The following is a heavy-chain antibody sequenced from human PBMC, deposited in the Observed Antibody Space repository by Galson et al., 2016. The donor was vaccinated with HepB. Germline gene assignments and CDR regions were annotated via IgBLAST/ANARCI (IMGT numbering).Heavy chain of an antibody. V-gene: IGHV3-74*01. CDR2: INGDGTIT. Sequence: SLRLSCAASGFTSSTNWMHWVRQAPGKGLVWVSRINGDGTITDYADSVKGRFTISRDNAENTLYLQMNSLRVEDTAVYYCARDRGGSAGAFNWFDPWGQGTRVTVSS. CDR1: GFTSSTNW. D-gene: IGHD3-10*01. CDR3: ARDRGGSAGAFNWFDP. J-gene: IGHJ5*02.